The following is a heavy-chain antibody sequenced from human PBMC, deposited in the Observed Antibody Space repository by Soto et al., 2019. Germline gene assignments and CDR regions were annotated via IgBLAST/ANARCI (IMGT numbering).Heavy chain of an antibody. CDR1: GFTLSNYG. J-gene: IGHJ4*02. CDR3: ARNVGSSGSSRWFGI. CDR2: IWYDGTST. D-gene: IGHD3-10*01. V-gene: IGHV3-33*01. Sequence: QVQLVESGGGVVQPGRSLTLSCVASGFTLSNYGMHWVRQAPGKGLEWVAVIWYDGTSTYSADSGKGRFSISRDNSKNTLSLQMSSLRAEDTAVYYCARNVGSSGSSRWFGIWGQGTLVTVSS.